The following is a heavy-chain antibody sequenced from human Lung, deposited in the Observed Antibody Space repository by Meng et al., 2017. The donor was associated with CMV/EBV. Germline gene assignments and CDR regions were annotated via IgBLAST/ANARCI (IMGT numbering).Heavy chain of an antibody. CDR2: INPNSGGT. Sequence: AXVXVSXXASGYTFTGYYMHWVRQAPGQGLGWMGWINPNSGGTNYAQKFQGRVTMTRDTSISTAYMELSRLRSDDTAVYDCARDERLTKDIVVVPAAGGPWFYWGQGTLVXVSS. CDR1: GYTFTGYY. V-gene: IGHV1-2*02. D-gene: IGHD2-2*01. J-gene: IGHJ4*02. CDR3: ARDERLTKDIVVVPAAGGPWFY.